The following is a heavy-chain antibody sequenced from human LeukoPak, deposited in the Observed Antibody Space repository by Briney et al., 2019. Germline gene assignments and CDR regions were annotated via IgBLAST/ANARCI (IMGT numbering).Heavy chain of an antibody. Sequence: PGGSLRLSCAASGFTFSSYEMNWVRQAPGKGLEWVSYISSSGSTIYYADSVKGRFTISRDNAKNSLFLQMNSLRAEDTAVYYCAREGDGYNSPIDYRGQGTLVTVSS. J-gene: IGHJ4*02. CDR1: GFTFSSYE. CDR2: ISSSGSTI. CDR3: AREGDGYNSPIDY. V-gene: IGHV3-48*03. D-gene: IGHD5-24*01.